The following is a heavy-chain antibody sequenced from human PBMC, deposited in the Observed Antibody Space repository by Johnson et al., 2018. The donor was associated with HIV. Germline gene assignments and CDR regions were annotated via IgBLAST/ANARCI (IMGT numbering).Heavy chain of an antibody. V-gene: IGHV3-30*02. Sequence: QMQLVESGGGVVQPGGSLRLSCAASGFTFSSYGMHWVRQAPGKGLEWVAFIRYDGSNKYYADSVKGRFSISRDDPKNTVYLQMNSLRAEDTAVYYCAKDLLTLDAFDIWGQGTMVTVSS. CDR3: AKDLLTLDAFDI. J-gene: IGHJ3*02. CDR1: GFTFSSYG. CDR2: IRYDGSNK.